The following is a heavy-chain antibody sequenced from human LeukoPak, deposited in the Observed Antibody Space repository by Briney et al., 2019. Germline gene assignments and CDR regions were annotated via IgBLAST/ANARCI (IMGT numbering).Heavy chain of an antibody. J-gene: IGHJ4*02. CDR1: GFTFSSYG. CDR3: ARDPMVRGVNALDY. D-gene: IGHD3-10*01. CDR2: IWYDGSNK. V-gene: IGHV3-33*01. Sequence: GRSLRLSCAASGFTFSSYGMHWVRQAPGKGLEWVAVIWYDGSNKYYADSVKGRFTISRDNSKNTLYLQMNSLRAEDTAVYYCARDPMVRGVNALDYWGQGTPVTVSS.